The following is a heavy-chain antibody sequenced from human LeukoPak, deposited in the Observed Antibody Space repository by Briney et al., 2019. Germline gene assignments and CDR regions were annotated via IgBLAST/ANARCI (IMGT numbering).Heavy chain of an antibody. CDR3: AKAVAAPGAFDF. V-gene: IGHV3-9*01. J-gene: IGHJ3*01. Sequence: GGSLRLSCAASGFTFDESAMHWVRQVPGKGLELVAGIGWDSKSIIYADSMKGRFTISRDNAKNSLYLQMNSLRAEDTALYYCAKAVAAPGAFDFWGRGTVVTVSS. D-gene: IGHD6-19*01. CDR2: IGWDSKSI. CDR1: GFTFDESA.